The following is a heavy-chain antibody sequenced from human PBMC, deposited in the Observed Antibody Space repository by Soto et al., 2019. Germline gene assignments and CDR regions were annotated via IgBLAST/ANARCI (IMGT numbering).Heavy chain of an antibody. CDR1: GFKFDDYA. CDR2: IVWEGDTHDVSI. V-gene: IGHV3-9*01. Sequence: EVQLVESGGGFVQPGRSLRLSCVASGFKFDDYAMHLVRKIPGKGLEWVSSIVWEGDTHDVSIGYADSVKGRFTISRDNDKNSMYLEMNRLRVADTALYYCTKDIPERRCQHSFHYWGQGTLVIVSS. CDR3: TKDIPERRCQHSFHY. J-gene: IGHJ1*01. D-gene: IGHD2-21*01.